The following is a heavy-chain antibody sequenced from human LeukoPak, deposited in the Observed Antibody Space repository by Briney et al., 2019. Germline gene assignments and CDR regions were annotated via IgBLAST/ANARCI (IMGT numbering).Heavy chain of an antibody. D-gene: IGHD6-6*01. CDR3: ARLGRYSSSSA. V-gene: IGHV4-34*01. CDR1: GGSFSGYY. J-gene: IGHJ5*02. CDR2: INHSGST. Sequence: SETLSLTCAVYGGSFSGYYWSWIRQPPGKGLEWIGEINHSGSTNYNPSLKSRVTISVDTSKTQFSLKLSSVTAADTAVYYCARLGRYSSSSAWGQGTLVTVSS.